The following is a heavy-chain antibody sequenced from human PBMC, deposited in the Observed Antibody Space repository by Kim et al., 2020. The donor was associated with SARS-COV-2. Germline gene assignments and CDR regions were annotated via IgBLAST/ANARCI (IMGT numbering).Heavy chain of an antibody. CDR1: GYSISSGYY. D-gene: IGHD1-1*01. CDR2: IYHSGST. CDR3: ASSVEMSTISYFDY. Sequence: SETLSLTCTVSGYSISSGYYWGWIRQPPGKGLEWIGSIYHSGSTYYNPSLKSRVTISVDTSKNQFSLKLSSVTAADTALYYCASSVEMSTISYFDYWGQG. J-gene: IGHJ4*02. V-gene: IGHV4-38-2*02.